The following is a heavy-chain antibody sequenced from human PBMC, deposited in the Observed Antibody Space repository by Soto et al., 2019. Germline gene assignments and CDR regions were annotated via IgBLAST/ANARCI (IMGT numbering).Heavy chain of an antibody. D-gene: IGHD4-4*01. CDR3: GREYSQLGPTNYYYYGMDV. V-gene: IGHV1-18*01. J-gene: IGHJ6*02. CDR2: ISAYNDNT. Sequence: QVQLVQSGAEVKKPGASVKVSCKASGYTFSSYGISWVRQAPGQGLEWVGWISAYNDNTNYAGKFQGRVTMTTDTSTSTAYMDLRSLRPDDTAVYYCGREYSQLGPTNYYYYGMDVWGQGTTVTVSS. CDR1: GYTFSSYG.